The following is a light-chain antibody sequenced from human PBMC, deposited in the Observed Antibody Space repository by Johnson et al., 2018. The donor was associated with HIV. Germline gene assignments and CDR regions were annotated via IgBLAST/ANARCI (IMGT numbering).Light chain of an antibody. CDR1: SSNIGNNY. V-gene: IGLV1-51*02. CDR3: ESWDSSLSTGSDV. J-gene: IGLJ1*01. Sequence: QSVLTQPPSVSAAPGQKVTISCSGSSSNIGNNYVSWYQHLPGTAPKLLIYENNKRPSGIRDRFSGSKSGTSATLDITRLQTGDDGDYYCESWDSSLSTGSDVIGTGTKVPVL. CDR2: ENN.